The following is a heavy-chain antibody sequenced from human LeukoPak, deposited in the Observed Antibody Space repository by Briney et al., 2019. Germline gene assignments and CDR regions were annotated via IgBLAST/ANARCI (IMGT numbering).Heavy chain of an antibody. V-gene: IGHV3-7*01. D-gene: IGHD3-10*01. CDR3: AKGAFRDQVQGYYYMDV. CDR1: GFTFSSYW. Sequence: GGSLRLSCAASGFTFSSYWMSWVRQAPGKGLEWVANIKQDGSEKYYVDSVKGRFIISRDNAKNSLYLQMNSLRAEDTAVYYCAKGAFRDQVQGYYYMDVWGKGTTVTVSS. CDR2: IKQDGSEK. J-gene: IGHJ6*03.